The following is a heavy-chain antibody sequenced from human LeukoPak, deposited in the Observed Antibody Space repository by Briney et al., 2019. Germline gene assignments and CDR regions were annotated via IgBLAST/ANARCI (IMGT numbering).Heavy chain of an antibody. D-gene: IGHD3-10*01. CDR1: GYTFTSYD. Sequence: GASVKVSCEASGYTFTSYDINWVRQATGQGLEWMGWMNPNSGNTGYAQKFQGRVTMTRNTSISTAYMELSSLRSEDTAVYYCARGGTSGSFPYYYYYGMDVWGQRTTVTVSS. J-gene: IGHJ6*02. CDR3: ARGGTSGSFPYYYYYGMDV. V-gene: IGHV1-8*01. CDR2: MNPNSGNT.